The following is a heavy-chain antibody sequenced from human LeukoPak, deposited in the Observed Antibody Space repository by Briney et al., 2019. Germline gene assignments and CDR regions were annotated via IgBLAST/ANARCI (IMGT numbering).Heavy chain of an antibody. CDR1: GFTFSSYA. Sequence: PGGSLRLSCAASGFTFSSYAMSWVRQAPRKGLEWVSAISGSGGSTYYADSVKGRFTISRDNSKNTLYLQMNSLRAEDTAVYYCAKDYREEFGFDYWGQGTLVTVSS. V-gene: IGHV3-23*01. CDR2: ISGSGGST. CDR3: AKDYREEFGFDY. D-gene: IGHD1-26*01. J-gene: IGHJ4*02.